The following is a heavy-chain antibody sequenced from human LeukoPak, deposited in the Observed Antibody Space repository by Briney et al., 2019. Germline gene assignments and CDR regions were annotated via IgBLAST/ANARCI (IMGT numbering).Heavy chain of an antibody. CDR2: ISGSGASI. CDR1: GFTFSSYA. D-gene: IGHD6-13*01. Sequence: GGSLRLSCAASGFTFSSYALSWVRQAPGKGLERVSIISGSGASIYHADSVKGRFTISRDNSKSTLYLQMNSLRVDDTAIYYCAKSSSWYRLEYWGQGTLVTVSA. J-gene: IGHJ4*02. CDR3: AKSSSWYRLEY. V-gene: IGHV3-23*01.